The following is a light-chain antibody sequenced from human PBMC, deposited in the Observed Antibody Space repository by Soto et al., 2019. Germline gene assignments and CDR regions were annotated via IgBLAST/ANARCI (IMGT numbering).Light chain of an antibody. J-gene: IGLJ2*01. CDR3: SSYAGSNNLI. Sequence: QSALTQPPSASGSPGQSVTISCTGTSSVLGDYDYVSWYQQRPGKAPKPMIYEVNKRPSGVPDRFSGSKSGNTTSLTVTGLQAEDEADYYCSSYAGSNNLIFGGGTQLTVL. CDR1: SSVLGDYDY. V-gene: IGLV2-8*01. CDR2: EVN.